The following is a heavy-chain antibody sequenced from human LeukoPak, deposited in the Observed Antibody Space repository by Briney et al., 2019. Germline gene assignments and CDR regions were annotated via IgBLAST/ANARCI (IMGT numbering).Heavy chain of an antibody. Sequence: SETLSLTCTVSGYSISSGYYWGWIRQPPGKGLEWIGSIYHSGSTYYNPSLKSRVTISVDTSKNQFSLKLSSVTAADTAVYYCARDVLLWFGEVLDAFDIWGQGTMVTVSS. CDR3: ARDVLLWFGEVLDAFDI. V-gene: IGHV4-38-2*02. D-gene: IGHD3-10*01. CDR1: GYSISSGYY. J-gene: IGHJ3*02. CDR2: IYHSGST.